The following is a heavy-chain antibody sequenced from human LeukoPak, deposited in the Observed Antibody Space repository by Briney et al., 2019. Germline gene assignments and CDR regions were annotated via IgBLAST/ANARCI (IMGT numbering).Heavy chain of an antibody. CDR1: GGSISSGGYY. V-gene: IGHV4-31*03. CDR2: IYYSGST. J-gene: IGHJ3*01. D-gene: IGHD4-17*01. CDR3: ARSTTEMTTRFFEVAFDL. Sequence: PSETLSLTCTVSGGSISSGGYYWSWIRQHPGKGLEWIGYIYYSGSTYYNPSLKSRVTISIDTSKNQFSLKLGSVTAADTAVYYCARSTTEMTTRFFEVAFDLWGQGTMVTVSS.